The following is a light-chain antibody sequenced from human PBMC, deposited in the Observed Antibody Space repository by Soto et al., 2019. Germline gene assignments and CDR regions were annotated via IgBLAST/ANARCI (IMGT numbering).Light chain of an antibody. V-gene: IGKV2-30*01. CDR3: QQWGSSSWT. J-gene: IGKJ1*01. Sequence: DVVMTQSPLSLPVALGQPASISCRSSQGLVYSDGNTYLNWFQQRPGQSPGRLIYKVSHRDSGVPDRFSGSGSGTDFTLKISRLEPEDFAVYYCQQWGSSSWTFGQGTKVEIK. CDR2: KVS. CDR1: QGLVYSDGNTY.